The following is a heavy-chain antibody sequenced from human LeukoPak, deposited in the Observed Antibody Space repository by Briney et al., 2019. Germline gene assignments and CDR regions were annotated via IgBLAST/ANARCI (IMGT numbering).Heavy chain of an antibody. V-gene: IGHV4-34*01. CDR3: ARVDYGDYSKDFDY. Sequence: SETLSLTCTVSGGSISSYYWSWIRQPPGKGLEWIGEINHRGRTNYNPSLKSRVIISVDTPKNQFSLKLNSVTAADTAVYYCARVDYGDYSKDFDYWGQGTLVTVSS. D-gene: IGHD4-17*01. J-gene: IGHJ4*02. CDR1: GGSISSYY. CDR2: INHRGRT.